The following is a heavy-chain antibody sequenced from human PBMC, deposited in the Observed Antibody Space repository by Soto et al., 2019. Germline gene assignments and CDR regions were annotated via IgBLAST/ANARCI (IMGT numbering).Heavy chain of an antibody. CDR2: IIPIFGTA. Sequence: ASVKVSCKASGGTFSSYAISWVRQAPGQGLEWMGGIIPIFGTANYAQKFQGRVTITADESTSTAYMELSSLRSEDTAVYYCASWMPERISKGVAYPSRSYYYYYGMDVWGQGTTVTVSS. D-gene: IGHD2-15*01. V-gene: IGHV1-69*13. J-gene: IGHJ6*02. CDR1: GGTFSSYA. CDR3: ASWMPERISKGVAYPSRSYYYYYGMDV.